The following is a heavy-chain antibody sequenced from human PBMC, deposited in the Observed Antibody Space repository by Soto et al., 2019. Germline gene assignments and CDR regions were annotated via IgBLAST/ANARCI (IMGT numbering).Heavy chain of an antibody. CDR1: GYTFTSYA. J-gene: IGHJ6*03. Sequence: ASVKVSCKASGYTFTSYAMHWVRQAPGQRLEWMGWINAGNGNTKYSQKFQGRVTITRDTSASTAYMELSSLRSEDTAVYYCARAPLRYFVWVLPHLDYYYYYMDVWGKGTTVTGSS. CDR2: INAGNGNT. CDR3: ARAPLRYFVWVLPHLDYYYYYMDV. V-gene: IGHV1-3*01. D-gene: IGHD3-9*01.